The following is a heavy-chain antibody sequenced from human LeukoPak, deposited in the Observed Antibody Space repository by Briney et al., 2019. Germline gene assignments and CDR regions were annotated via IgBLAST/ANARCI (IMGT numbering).Heavy chain of an antibody. V-gene: IGHV3-21*01. Sequence: GGSLRLSCAASGFTLSSYSMNWVRQAPGKGLEWVSSISSSSSYIYYADSVKGRFTISRDNAKNSLYLQMNSLRAEDTAVYYCARTPGIAAAGTNYWGQGTLVTISS. J-gene: IGHJ4*02. D-gene: IGHD6-13*01. CDR3: ARTPGIAAAGTNY. CDR2: ISSSSSYI. CDR1: GFTLSSYS.